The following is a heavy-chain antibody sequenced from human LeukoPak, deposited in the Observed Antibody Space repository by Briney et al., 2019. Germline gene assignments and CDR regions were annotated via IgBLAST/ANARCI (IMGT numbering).Heavy chain of an antibody. V-gene: IGHV4-34*01. D-gene: IGHD1-14*01. Sequence: SETLSLTCAVFGGSFSDYYWSWIRQPPGEGLQWIGEINHSGSANYNPSLKSRVTISVDTSKSQFSLKVNSATAADTALYYCARGGTVSTSWYLDLWGRGTLVTVSS. CDR2: INHSGSA. CDR1: GGSFSDYY. J-gene: IGHJ2*01. CDR3: ARGGTVSTSWYLDL.